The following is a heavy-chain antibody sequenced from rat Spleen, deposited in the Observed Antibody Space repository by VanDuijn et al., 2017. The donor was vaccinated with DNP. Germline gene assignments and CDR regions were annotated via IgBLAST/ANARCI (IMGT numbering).Heavy chain of an antibody. CDR2: ISYSGST. CDR3: ARWTRYFDY. V-gene: IGHV3-1*01. J-gene: IGHJ2*01. D-gene: IGHD1-7*01. Sequence: EVQLQESGPGLVKPSQSLSLTCSVTGPSIISNYWAWIRKFPGNKMEWTGYISYSGSTSYNPSLKSRISITRDTSKNHFFLHLNSVTTEDTATYYCARWTRYFDYWGQGVMVTVSS. CDR1: GPSIISNY.